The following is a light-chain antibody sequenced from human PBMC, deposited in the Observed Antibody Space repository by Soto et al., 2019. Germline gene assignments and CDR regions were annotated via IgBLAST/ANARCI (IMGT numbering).Light chain of an antibody. CDR2: DAS. CDR3: QQLDSYPIT. J-gene: IGKJ5*01. CDR1: QSISSW. Sequence: EIKMNQSPSTLSASEGDRVTITCRASQSISSWLAWYQQKPGKAPKLLIYDASSLESGVPSRFSGSGSGTDFTLTISSLQPEDFATYYCQQLDSYPITFGQRTLLEIK. V-gene: IGKV1-5*01.